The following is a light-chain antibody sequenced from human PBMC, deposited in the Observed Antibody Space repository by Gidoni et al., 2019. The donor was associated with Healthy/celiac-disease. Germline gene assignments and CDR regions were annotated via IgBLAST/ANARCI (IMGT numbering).Light chain of an antibody. J-gene: IGKJ1*01. V-gene: IGKV1-9*01. CDR2: AAS. CDR3: QQLNSYPPAT. CDR1: QGISSY. Sequence: DIQLTQSPSCLSASVGDRVTITCRASQGISSYLAWYQQKPGKAPKLLIYAASTLQSGVPSRFSGSGSGTEFTLTISSLQPEDFATYYCQQLNSYPPATFGQGTKVEIK.